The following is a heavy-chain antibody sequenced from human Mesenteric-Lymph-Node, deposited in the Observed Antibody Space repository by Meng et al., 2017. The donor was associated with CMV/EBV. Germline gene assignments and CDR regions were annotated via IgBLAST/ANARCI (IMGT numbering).Heavy chain of an antibody. D-gene: IGHD6-13*01. Sequence: GESLKISCTASGFTFGDYAMSWVRQAPGKGLEWVSVIYSDGRTYYADSVKGRFTISRDNSKNTLYLQMNSLRSEDTAVYYCAKERAAGPFDYWGQGTLVTVSS. V-gene: IGHV3-53*01. CDR3: AKERAAGPFDY. CDR2: IYSDGRT. J-gene: IGHJ4*02. CDR1: GFTFGDYA.